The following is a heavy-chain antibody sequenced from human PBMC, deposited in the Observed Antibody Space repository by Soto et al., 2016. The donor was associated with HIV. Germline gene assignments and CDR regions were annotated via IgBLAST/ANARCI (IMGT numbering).Heavy chain of an antibody. D-gene: IGHD3-10*01. V-gene: IGHV4-59*01. J-gene: IGHJ5*02. Sequence: QVQLQESGPGLVKPSETLSLICSVSGGSISSYYWSWIRQSPGKGLEWIGYIYYSGTTNYNPSLKGRVTISVDRSKNQFSLKLRSVTAADTAVYYCARDRTLLVWGLSWFDPWGQGTLVTVSS. CDR3: ARDRTLLVWGLSWFDP. CDR1: GGSISSYY. CDR2: IYYSGTT.